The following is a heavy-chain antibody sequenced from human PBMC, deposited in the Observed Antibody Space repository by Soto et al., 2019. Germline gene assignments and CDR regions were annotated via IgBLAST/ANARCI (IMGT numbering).Heavy chain of an antibody. V-gene: IGHV3-7*01. CDR1: GFTFSSYW. CDR2: IKQDGSEK. D-gene: IGHD2-15*01. CDR3: ARGVLNRVAATFWFDP. J-gene: IGHJ5*02. Sequence: GGSLRLSCAASGFTFSSYWMSWVRQAPGKGLEWVANIKQDGSEKYYVDSVKGRLTISRDNAKNSLYLQMNSLRAEDTAVYYCARGVLNRVAATFWFDPWGQGTLVTVSS.